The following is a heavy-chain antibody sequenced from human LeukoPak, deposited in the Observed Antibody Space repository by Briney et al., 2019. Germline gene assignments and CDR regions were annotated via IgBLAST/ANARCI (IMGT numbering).Heavy chain of an antibody. D-gene: IGHD3-22*01. CDR3: ARSHRGYLDY. J-gene: IGHJ4*02. CDR2: IYYSGST. CDR1: GGSISSGGYY. V-gene: IGHV4-31*03. Sequence: SQTLSLTCTVSGGSISSGGYYWSWIRQHPGKGLEWIGYIYYSGSTYYNPSLKSRVTISVDTSKNQFSLKLSSVTAADTAVYYCARSHRGYLDYWGQGTLVTVSS.